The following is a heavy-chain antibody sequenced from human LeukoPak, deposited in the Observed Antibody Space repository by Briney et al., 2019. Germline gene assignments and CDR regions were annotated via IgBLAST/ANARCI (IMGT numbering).Heavy chain of an antibody. CDR2: ISSSSSYT. CDR1: GFTLSSYG. J-gene: IGHJ4*02. Sequence: GGSLRLSCEGYGFTLSSYGMNWVRQAPGKGLEWVSFISSSSSYTYYADSVKGRFTISRDNAKNSLYLQLNSLRSEDTAVYYCARCVMGDSGDDLDYWGQGTLVTVSS. D-gene: IGHD5-12*01. V-gene: IGHV3-21*01. CDR3: ARCVMGDSGDDLDY.